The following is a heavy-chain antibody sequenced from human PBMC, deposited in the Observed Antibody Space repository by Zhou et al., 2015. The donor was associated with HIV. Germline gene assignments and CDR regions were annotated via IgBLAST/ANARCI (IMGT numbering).Heavy chain of an antibody. D-gene: IGHD3-3*01. CDR1: GDTFSSYA. V-gene: IGHV1-69*01. J-gene: IGHJ5*02. Sequence: QVQLVQSGAEVKKPGSSVKVSCKTSGDTFSSYAISWVRQAPGQGLEWMGEIIPLFDTTNYAQKFQGRVTITADESTSTAYMELSSLRSEDTAMYYCARASQRIRFWSGYINWFDPGAREPWSPSPQ. CDR2: IIPLFDTT. CDR3: ARASQRIRFWSGYINWFDP.